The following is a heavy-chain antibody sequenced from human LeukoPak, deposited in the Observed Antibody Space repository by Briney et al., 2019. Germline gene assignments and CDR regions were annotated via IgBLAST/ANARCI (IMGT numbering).Heavy chain of an antibody. J-gene: IGHJ4*02. CDR2: IIPIFGTA. D-gene: IGHD4-17*01. CDR1: GGTISSYA. CDR3: ARGRPGYGDYVV. Sequence: GASVKVSCKASGGTISSYAISWVRQAPGQGLEWMGGIIPIFGTANYAQKFQGRVTITADESTSTAYMELSSLRSEDTAVYYCARGRPGYGDYVVWGQGTLVTVSS. V-gene: IGHV1-69*13.